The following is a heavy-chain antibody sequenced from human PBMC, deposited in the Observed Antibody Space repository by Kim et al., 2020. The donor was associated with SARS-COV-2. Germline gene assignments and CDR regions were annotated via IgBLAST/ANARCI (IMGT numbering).Heavy chain of an antibody. J-gene: IGHJ4*02. V-gene: IGHV1-46*01. D-gene: IGHD5-12*01. CDR2: INPSGDST. CDR3: ARDSHGGGSGVFDY. Sequence: ASVKVSCKASGYTFTTFYIHWVRQAPGQGLEWLGMINPSGDSTNYAQRFQGRVTMASDTSTTTVYMELSRLRSEDTALYYCARDSHGGGSGVFDYWGQGTLVPVSS. CDR1: GYTFTTFY.